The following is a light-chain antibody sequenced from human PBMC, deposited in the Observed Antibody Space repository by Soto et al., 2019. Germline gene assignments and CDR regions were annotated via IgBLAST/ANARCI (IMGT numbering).Light chain of an antibody. Sequence: EILLTQSPATLSVSPGERATLSCRASQSVSSNLAWYQQKPGQAPRLLIYDASNRATGIPARLSGSGSGTDFTLTIRSLEPEDFAVYYCQQRSNWITFGQGTRLEIK. J-gene: IGKJ5*01. CDR3: QQRSNWIT. CDR2: DAS. V-gene: IGKV3-11*01. CDR1: QSVSSN.